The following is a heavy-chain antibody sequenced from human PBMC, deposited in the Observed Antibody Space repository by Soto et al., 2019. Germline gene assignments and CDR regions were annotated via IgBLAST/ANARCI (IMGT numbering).Heavy chain of an antibody. Sequence: QVQLVESGGGLVKPGGSLRLSCAASGFTFSDYYMSWIRQAPGKGLEWVSYISSSGSTIYYEDSVKGRFTISRDNAKNSLYLQMNSLRAEDTAVYYCARDRVVTTGSSVEDYYYYYYMDVWGKGTTVTVSS. CDR1: GFTFSDYY. D-gene: IGHD4-4*01. J-gene: IGHJ6*03. CDR2: ISSSGSTI. CDR3: ARDRVVTTGSSVEDYYYYYYMDV. V-gene: IGHV3-11*01.